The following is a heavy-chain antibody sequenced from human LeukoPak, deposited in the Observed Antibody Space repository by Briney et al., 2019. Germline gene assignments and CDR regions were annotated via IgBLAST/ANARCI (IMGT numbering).Heavy chain of an antibody. J-gene: IGHJ4*02. CDR2: IYHSGST. CDR1: GGSVSSGSYS. Sequence: PSETLSLTCAVSGGSVSSGSYSWSWIRQPPGKGLEWIGYIYHSGSTTYNPSLKSRVTISLDRSKNQFSLKLSSVAAADTAVYYCAREKNYYGSYYFDYWGQGTLVTVSS. CDR3: AREKNYYGSYYFDY. V-gene: IGHV4-30-2*01. D-gene: IGHD3-10*01.